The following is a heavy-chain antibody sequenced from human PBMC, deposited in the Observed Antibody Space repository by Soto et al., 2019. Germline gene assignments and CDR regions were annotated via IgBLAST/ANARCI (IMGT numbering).Heavy chain of an antibody. Sequence: GASVKVSCKASGYTFTSYVISWVRQAPGQGLEWMGWISAYNGNTNYAQKLQGRVTMTTDTSTSTAYMELRSLRSDDTAVYYCARGSPITMVRGVTNWFDPWGQGTLVTVS. D-gene: IGHD3-10*01. CDR3: ARGSPITMVRGVTNWFDP. J-gene: IGHJ5*02. CDR1: GYTFTSYV. CDR2: ISAYNGNT. V-gene: IGHV1-18*01.